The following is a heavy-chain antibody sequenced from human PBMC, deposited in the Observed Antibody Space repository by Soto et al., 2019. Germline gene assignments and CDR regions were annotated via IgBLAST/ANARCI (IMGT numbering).Heavy chain of an antibody. J-gene: IGHJ4*02. CDR1: GDSITGYY. Sequence: SETLSLTCSVSGDSITGYYWGWIRQPPGKGLEWIGSIIYSSGSTNYSPSLKSRVTISLDTSKNQFSLKLSSVTAADTAVYYCARGNFYYDSLTGFYPGYYFDYWGQGTRVTVSS. V-gene: IGHV4-59*01. D-gene: IGHD3-9*01. CDR3: ARGNFYYDSLTGFYPGYYFDY. CDR2: IIYSSGST.